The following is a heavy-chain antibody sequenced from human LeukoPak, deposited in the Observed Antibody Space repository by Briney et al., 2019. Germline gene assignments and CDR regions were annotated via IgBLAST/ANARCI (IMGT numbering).Heavy chain of an antibody. CDR3: AKDAGDCSSTSCHYYYYYYMDV. J-gene: IGHJ6*03. CDR2: ISGSGGST. D-gene: IGHD2-2*01. CDR1: GFTFSSYA. V-gene: IGHV3-23*01. Sequence: GGSLRLSCAASGFTFSSYAMSWVRQAPGKGLEWVSGISGSGGSTYYADSVKGRFTISRDNSKNTLYLQMNSLRAEDTAVYYCAKDAGDCSSTSCHYYYYYYMDVWGKGTTVTVSS.